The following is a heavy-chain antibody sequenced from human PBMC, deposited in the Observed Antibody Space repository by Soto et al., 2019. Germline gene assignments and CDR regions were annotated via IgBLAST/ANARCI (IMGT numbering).Heavy chain of an antibody. CDR2: ISAYNGNT. CDR1: GDTFISYG. Sequence: QVPLVQSGAEVKKPGASVKVSCKASGDTFISYGISWVRQAPGQGPEWMGWISAYNGNTNYAQSLQGRATMTIDTTTGKGYIEVGNPRTYDPARYFFARKVHPGTPSRGHFDYWGQGTLVTVSS. CDR3: ARKVHPGTPSRGHFDY. D-gene: IGHD1-1*01. V-gene: IGHV1-18*01. J-gene: IGHJ4*02.